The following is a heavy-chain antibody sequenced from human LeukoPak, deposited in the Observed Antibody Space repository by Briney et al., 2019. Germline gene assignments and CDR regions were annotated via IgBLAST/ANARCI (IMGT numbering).Heavy chain of an antibody. V-gene: IGHV5-10-1*01. CDR2: IDPSDSYT. D-gene: IGHD3-10*01. CDR1: GYSYTNYW. J-gene: IGHJ4*02. Sequence: GGSLKISCQGSGYSYTNYWVTWVRQMPGKGLEWMGRIDPSDSYTNYSPSFQGHVTISADKSISTAYLQWSSLKASDTAMYYCARRAGRGNWADYWGQGTLVTVSS. CDR3: ARRAGRGNWADY.